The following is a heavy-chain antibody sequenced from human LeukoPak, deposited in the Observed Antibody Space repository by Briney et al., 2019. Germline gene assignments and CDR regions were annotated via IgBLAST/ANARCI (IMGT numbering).Heavy chain of an antibody. V-gene: IGHV4-39*01. CDR2: IDSSGTT. Sequence: NPSETLSLTCTVSGASITRDTYFWGWIRQPPEKGLEWIGSIDSSGTTHYNSSLKSRVVISVDTSKNQVSLILTSVTSADTAVYYCARHGYIQFWLYWGQGTQVIVSS. CDR1: GASITRDTYF. CDR3: ARHGYIQFWLY. D-gene: IGHD5-12*01. J-gene: IGHJ4*02.